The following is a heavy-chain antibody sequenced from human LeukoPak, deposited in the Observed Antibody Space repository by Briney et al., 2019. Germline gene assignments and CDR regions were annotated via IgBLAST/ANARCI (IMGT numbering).Heavy chain of an antibody. CDR3: ARDPGDRGYYYYGMDV. CDR2: IFYSGNT. D-gene: IGHD2-21*02. V-gene: IGHV4-30-4*01. CDR1: GGSISCGDYY. J-gene: IGHJ6*02. Sequence: SETLSLTCTVSGGSISCGDYYWSWIRQPPGKGLKWIGYIFYSGNTYYNPSLKSRVTISVDTSKNQFSLKLSSVTAADTAVYYCARDPGDRGYYYYGMDVWGQGTTVTVSS.